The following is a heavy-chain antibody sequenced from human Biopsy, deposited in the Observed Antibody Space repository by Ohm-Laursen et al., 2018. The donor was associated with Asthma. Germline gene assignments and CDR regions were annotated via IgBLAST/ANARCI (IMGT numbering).Heavy chain of an antibody. CDR3: ARAQDYYDSRGYYRSFDY. CDR2: INYSGST. Sequence: TLSLTCTVFYGSITSGGYYWTWIRQHPGKGLEWIGFINYSGSTYYNPSLKSRVSISIDTSKNQFSLKLSSVTAADTAVYYCARAQDYYDSRGYYRSFDYWGQGTLVTVSS. CDR1: YGSITSGGYY. D-gene: IGHD3-22*01. V-gene: IGHV4-31*03. J-gene: IGHJ4*02.